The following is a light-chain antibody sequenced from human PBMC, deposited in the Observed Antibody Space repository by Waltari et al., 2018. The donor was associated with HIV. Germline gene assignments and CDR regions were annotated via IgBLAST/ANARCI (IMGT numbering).Light chain of an antibody. V-gene: IGKV2-28*01. CDR1: QSLLHSNGFLY. CDR3: MQALQTPNT. CDR2: LGS. J-gene: IGKJ1*01. Sequence: VMTQSRLSLPVSPGEPASISCRPSQSLLHSNGFLYLDWYLQKPGQSPQLLIYLGSNRASGVPDRFSGSGSGTDFTLKISRVEAEDVGVYYCMQALQTPNTFGQGTKVEIK.